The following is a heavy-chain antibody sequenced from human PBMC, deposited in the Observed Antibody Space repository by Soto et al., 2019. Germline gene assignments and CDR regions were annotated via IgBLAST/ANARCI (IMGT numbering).Heavy chain of an antibody. Sequence: QITLKESGPTLVKPTQTLTLTCTFSGFSLSTSGVGVGWIRQPPGKALEWLALIYWDDDKRYSPSLKSRITIPKDTSKNQVVLTMTNMDPVDTATYYCAHRPSYCSGGSCYSAFDYWGQGTLVTVSS. CDR1: GFSLSTSGVG. CDR3: AHRPSYCSGGSCYSAFDY. CDR2: IYWDDDK. J-gene: IGHJ4*02. V-gene: IGHV2-5*02. D-gene: IGHD2-15*01.